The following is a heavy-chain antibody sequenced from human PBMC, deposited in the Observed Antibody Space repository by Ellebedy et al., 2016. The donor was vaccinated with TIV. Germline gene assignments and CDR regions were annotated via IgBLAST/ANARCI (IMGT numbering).Heavy chain of an antibody. CDR1: GFTFSSYG. V-gene: IGHV3-30*18. D-gene: IGHD6-19*01. J-gene: IGHJ4*02. Sequence: GESLKISCAASGFTFSSYGMHWVRQAPGKGLEWVAVISYDGSNKYYADSVKGRFTISRDNSKNTLYLQMNRLTVEDAAVYYCAKEREYISSWSLLDSWGQGILVTVSS. CDR2: ISYDGSNK. CDR3: AKEREYISSWSLLDS.